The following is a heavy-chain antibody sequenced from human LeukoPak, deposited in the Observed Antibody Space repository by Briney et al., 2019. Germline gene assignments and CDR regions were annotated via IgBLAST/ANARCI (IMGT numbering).Heavy chain of an antibody. J-gene: IGHJ4*02. CDR1: DDPITMYY. V-gene: IGHV4-39*01. CDR2: IHIGGST. Sequence: SETLSLTCSVSDDPITMYYWTWIRQPPGKGLEWIGSIHIGGSTYYNPSFKSRVTISVDTSKNQFSLKLRSVTAADTAMYYCARLWSTDCSGGSCPHQPNSWGQGTLVTVSS. CDR3: ARLWSTDCSGGSCPHQPNS. D-gene: IGHD2-15*01.